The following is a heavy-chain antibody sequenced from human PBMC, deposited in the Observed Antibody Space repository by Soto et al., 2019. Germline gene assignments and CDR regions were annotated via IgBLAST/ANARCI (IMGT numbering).Heavy chain of an antibody. CDR1: GYSFTSYW. V-gene: IGHV5-51*01. Sequence: GESLKISCKGSGYSFTSYWIGWVRQMPGKGLEWMGIIYPGDSDTRYSPSFQGQVTISADKSISTAYLQWSSLKASDTAVYYCARHRPSMVRGVKNWFDPWGQGTLVTVSS. CDR2: IYPGDSDT. D-gene: IGHD3-10*01. J-gene: IGHJ5*02. CDR3: ARHRPSMVRGVKNWFDP.